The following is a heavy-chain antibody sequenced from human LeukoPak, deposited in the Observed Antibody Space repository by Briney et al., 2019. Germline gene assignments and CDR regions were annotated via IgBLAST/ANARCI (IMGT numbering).Heavy chain of an antibody. J-gene: IGHJ4*02. V-gene: IGHV4-59*01. CDR2: IYYSRNT. CDR1: GGSIRSYY. CDR3: ARAGSGYYVLDH. D-gene: IGHD5-12*01. Sequence: SETLSLTCAVSGGSIRSYYWSWIRQPPGKGLEWIGYIYYSRNTDSNPSLKRRVTISVDTSKNQFSLNLRSVTAADTAVYYCARAGSGYYVLDHWGQGTLVTVSS.